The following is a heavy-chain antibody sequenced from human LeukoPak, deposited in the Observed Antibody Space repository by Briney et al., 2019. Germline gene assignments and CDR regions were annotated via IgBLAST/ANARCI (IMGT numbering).Heavy chain of an antibody. Sequence: GGSLRLSCAASGFTFSSYNMNWVRQAPGKGLEWVSYIDTSSSTVSYADSVKGRFTISRDNAKNSLYLQMNSLRAEDTAVYYCARDRDSGSYRGALDYWGQGTLVTVSS. CDR1: GFTFSSYN. CDR3: ARDRDSGSYRGALDY. V-gene: IGHV3-48*01. D-gene: IGHD1-26*01. CDR2: IDTSSSTV. J-gene: IGHJ4*02.